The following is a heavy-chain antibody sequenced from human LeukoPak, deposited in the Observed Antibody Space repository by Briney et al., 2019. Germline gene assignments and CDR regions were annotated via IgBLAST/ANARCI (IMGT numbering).Heavy chain of an antibody. CDR3: ARDLSGVWSGYYAPLDNWFDP. V-gene: IGHV1-69*13. CDR2: IIPIFGTA. D-gene: IGHD3-3*01. J-gene: IGHJ5*02. CDR1: GGTFSSYA. Sequence: SVKVSCKASGGTFSSYAVSWVRQAPGQGLERMGGIIPIFGTANYAQKFQGRVTITADESTSTAYMELSSLRSEDTAVYYCARDLSGVWSGYYAPLDNWFDPWGQGTLVTVSS.